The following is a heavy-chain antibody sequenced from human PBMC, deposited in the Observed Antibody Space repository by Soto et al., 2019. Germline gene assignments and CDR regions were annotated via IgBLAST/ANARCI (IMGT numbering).Heavy chain of an antibody. J-gene: IGHJ4*01. CDR3: ARVSITGTFLDY. V-gene: IGHV4-4*02. Sequence: SETLSLTCAVSSDSITSNNWWSWVRQPPGKGLEWIGEIFHIGSTNNNPSLKSRVSISVDKSKNQFSLRLSSVTAADTAVYYCARVSITGTFLDYWGHGTLVTVSS. CDR1: SDSITSNNW. CDR2: IFHIGST. D-gene: IGHD1-7*01.